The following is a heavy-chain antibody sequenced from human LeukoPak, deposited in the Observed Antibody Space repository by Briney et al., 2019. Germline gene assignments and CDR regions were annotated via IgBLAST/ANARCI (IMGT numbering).Heavy chain of an antibody. Sequence: SETLSLTCSVSGVSISSSYWSWIRQSAGKGLEWIGSIYSSGSTNYNPSHESRVTMSVDTSKKQFSLNLRSMTAADTALYYCARGAYYGSGNVFDLWGQGTMVTVSS. J-gene: IGHJ3*01. CDR3: ARGAYYGSGNVFDL. CDR1: GVSISSSY. CDR2: IYSSGST. V-gene: IGHV4-4*07. D-gene: IGHD3-10*01.